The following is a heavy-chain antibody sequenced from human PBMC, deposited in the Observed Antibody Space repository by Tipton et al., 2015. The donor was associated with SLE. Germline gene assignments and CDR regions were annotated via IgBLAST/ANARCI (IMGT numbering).Heavy chain of an antibody. CDR2: ISGSGDIT. Sequence: SLRLSCAASGFSFSSYAMTWVRQVPGKGLEWVSSISGSGDITYYADSVKGRFTISRDNAKNSLYLQMNSLRAEDTAVYYCARASINLLDFWGQGTLVTVSS. CDR3: ARASINLLDF. J-gene: IGHJ4*02. CDR1: GFSFSSYA. V-gene: IGHV3-23*01.